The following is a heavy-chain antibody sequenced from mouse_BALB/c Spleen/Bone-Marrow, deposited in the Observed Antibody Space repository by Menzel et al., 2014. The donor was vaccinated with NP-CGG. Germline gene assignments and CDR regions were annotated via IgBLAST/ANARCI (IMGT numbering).Heavy chain of an antibody. J-gene: IGHJ2*01. V-gene: IGHV1-80*01. D-gene: IGHD2-4*01. CDR2: IYPGDGDT. CDR3: ARDDFGPDY. Sequence: QVQLKESAPELVRPGSSVKISCKASGYAFSSFWMNWMKQRPGQGPEWIGQIYPGDGDTNYNGKFKGKATLTADMSSSTAYIQLSSLTSEDSAVYFCARDDFGPDYWGQGTTLTVSS. CDR1: GYAFSSFW.